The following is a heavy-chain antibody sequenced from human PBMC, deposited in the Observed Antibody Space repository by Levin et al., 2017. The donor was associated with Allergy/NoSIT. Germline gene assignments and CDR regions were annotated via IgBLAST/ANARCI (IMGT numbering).Heavy chain of an antibody. CDR3: ARDGGREDAKRSWFDP. J-gene: IGHJ5*02. Sequence: ASVKVSCKASGYTFTSYYMHWVRQAPGQGLEWMGIINPSGGSTSYAQKFQGRVTMTRDTSTSTVYMELSSLRSEDTAVYYGARDGGREDAKRSWFDPWGQGTLVTVSS. CDR2: INPSGGST. CDR1: GYTFTSYY. D-gene: IGHD2-8*01. V-gene: IGHV1-46*01.